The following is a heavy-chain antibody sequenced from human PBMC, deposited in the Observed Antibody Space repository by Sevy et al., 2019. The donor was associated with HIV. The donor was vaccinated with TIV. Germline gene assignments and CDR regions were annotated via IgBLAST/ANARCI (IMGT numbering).Heavy chain of an antibody. CDR2: ISTSGKST. D-gene: IGHD3-22*01. CDR1: GFTFSSYE. J-gene: IGHJ5*02. Sequence: GGSLRLSCVASGFTFSSYEMNWVRQAPGKGLEWVSKISTSGKSTFYADSVEGQVTSSRDNAKNSVFLKTNSLRAEDTAVYYCLRSGGAYDAGFDPWGQGTLVTVSS. V-gene: IGHV3-48*03. CDR3: LRSGGAYDAGFDP.